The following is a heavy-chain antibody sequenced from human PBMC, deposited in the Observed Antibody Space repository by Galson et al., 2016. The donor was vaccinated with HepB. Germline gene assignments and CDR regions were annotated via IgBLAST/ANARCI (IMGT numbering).Heavy chain of an antibody. CDR2: IGVNTHFK. V-gene: IGHV3-48*01. CDR3: ARDRPNWAIDY. Sequence: SLRLSCAASGFTFNTYPMNWVRQAPGKGLEWISYIGVNTHFKYYADSAKGRFTISRDNAKNSLYLEMNSLIAEDTAVYYCARDRPNWAIDYWGQGDLVTVSS. J-gene: IGHJ4*02. CDR1: GFTFNTYP. D-gene: IGHD7-27*01.